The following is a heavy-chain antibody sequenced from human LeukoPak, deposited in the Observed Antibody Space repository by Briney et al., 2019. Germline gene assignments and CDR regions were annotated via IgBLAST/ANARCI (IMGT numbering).Heavy chain of an antibody. J-gene: IGHJ6*02. CDR1: GFTFSSYA. CDR2: ISYDGSNK. D-gene: IGHD3-3*01. CDR3: ARSLTYYDFWSGYYDYYYYGMDV. V-gene: IGHV3-30-3*01. Sequence: GGSLRLSCAASGFTFSSYAMHWVRQAPGKGLEWVAVISYDGSNKYYADSVKGRFTISRDNSKNTLYLQMNSLRAEDTAVYYCARSLTYYDFWSGYYDYYYYGMDVWGQGTTVIVSS.